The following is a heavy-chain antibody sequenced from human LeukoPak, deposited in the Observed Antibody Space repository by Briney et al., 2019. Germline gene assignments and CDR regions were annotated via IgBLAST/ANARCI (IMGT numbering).Heavy chain of an antibody. CDR3: ARGNILTGYCFDY. Sequence: SETLSLTCAVYGGSISGYYWSWIRQPPGKGLEWVGEFHYTGATSYSPSLKSRATISIDASKNQFSLKLNSVTAADTAVYYCARGNILTGYCFDYWGQGSLVTVSS. CDR2: FHYTGAT. CDR1: GGSISGYY. V-gene: IGHV4-34*01. J-gene: IGHJ4*02. D-gene: IGHD3-9*01.